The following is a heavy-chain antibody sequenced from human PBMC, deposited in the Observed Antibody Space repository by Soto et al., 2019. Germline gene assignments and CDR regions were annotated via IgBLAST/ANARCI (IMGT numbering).Heavy chain of an antibody. CDR2: ISSSSSTI. CDR1: GFTFSSYS. Sequence: GGSLRLSCAASGFTFSSYSMNWVRQAPGKGLEWVSYISSSSSTIYYADSVKGRFTISRDNAKNSLYLQMNSLRAEDTAVYYCARDRVDTAYYYGSGSYYNEDYWGQGTLVTVSS. D-gene: IGHD3-10*01. CDR3: ARDRVDTAYYYGSGSYYNEDY. J-gene: IGHJ4*02. V-gene: IGHV3-48*01.